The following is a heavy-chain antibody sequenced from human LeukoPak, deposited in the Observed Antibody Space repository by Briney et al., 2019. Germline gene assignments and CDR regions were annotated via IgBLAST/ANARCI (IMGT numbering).Heavy chain of an antibody. CDR3: AREGLNMVRGVIPKEAWGWFDP. CDR1: GGSISSSTYY. D-gene: IGHD3-10*01. J-gene: IGHJ5*02. CDR2: IYKSGST. V-gene: IGHV4-39*07. Sequence: SETLSLTCTVSGGSISSSTYYWGWIRQPPGKGLEWIGRIYKSGSTNYNPSLKSRVTISVDTSKNQFSLKLTSVTAADTAVYYCAREGLNMVRGVIPKEAWGWFDPWGQGTLVTVSS.